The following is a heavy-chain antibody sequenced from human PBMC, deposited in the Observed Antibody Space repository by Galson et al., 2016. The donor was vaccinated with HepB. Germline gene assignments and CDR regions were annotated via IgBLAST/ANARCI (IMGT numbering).Heavy chain of an antibody. Sequence: ETLSLTCAVHDGSFSGYHWSWIRQPPGKGLEWIGEITYSGSTNYNPSLKTRVTVSVDASKNQFSLHLNSVTPDDTAVYYCTRGFEYSSGWYYFDHWGQGTLVTVSS. CDR2: ITYSGST. CDR1: DGSFSGYH. V-gene: IGHV4-34*01. D-gene: IGHD6-19*01. J-gene: IGHJ4*02. CDR3: TRGFEYSSGWYYFDH.